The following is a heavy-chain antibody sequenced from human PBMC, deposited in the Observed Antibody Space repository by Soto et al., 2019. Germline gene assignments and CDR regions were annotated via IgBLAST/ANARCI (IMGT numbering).Heavy chain of an antibody. Sequence: GGSLRLSCAASGFTVSSKYMSWVRQAPGKGLEWVAVIQRGGSIYYADSVKGRFAISRDSSKNTLYLQMNSLRAEDTAVYFCARGYCSGDTCYHIDYWGQGTLVTVSS. CDR2: IQRGGSI. V-gene: IGHV3-66*01. D-gene: IGHD2-15*01. CDR1: GFTVSSKY. J-gene: IGHJ4*02. CDR3: ARGYCSGDTCYHIDY.